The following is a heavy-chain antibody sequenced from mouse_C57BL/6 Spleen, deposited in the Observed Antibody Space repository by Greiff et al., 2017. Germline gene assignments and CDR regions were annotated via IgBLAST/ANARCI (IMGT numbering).Heavy chain of an antibody. V-gene: IGHV5-6*01. Sequence: EVQLQQSGGDLVKPGGSLKLSCAASGFTFSSYGMSWVRQTPDKRLEWVATISSGGSYTYYPDSVKGRFTISRDNAKNTLYLQMSSLKSEDTAMYYGARRVDSSGYWFAYWGQGTLVTVSA. CDR2: ISSGGSYT. CDR1: GFTFSSYG. D-gene: IGHD3-2*02. J-gene: IGHJ3*01. CDR3: ARRVDSSGYWFAY.